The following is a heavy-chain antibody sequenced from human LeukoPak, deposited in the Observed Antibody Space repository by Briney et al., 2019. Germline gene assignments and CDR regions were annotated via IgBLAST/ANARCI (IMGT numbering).Heavy chain of an antibody. D-gene: IGHD4-17*01. J-gene: IGHJ4*02. CDR1: GFTFSSYG. V-gene: IGHV3-33*01. Sequence: PGRSLRLSCAASGFTFSSYGMHWVRQAPGKGLEWVAVIWYDGSNKYYADSVKGRFTISRDNAKNSLYLQMDSLRAEDTAVYYCARDMTTARFDNWGQGTLVTVSS. CDR3: ARDMTTARFDN. CDR2: IWYDGSNK.